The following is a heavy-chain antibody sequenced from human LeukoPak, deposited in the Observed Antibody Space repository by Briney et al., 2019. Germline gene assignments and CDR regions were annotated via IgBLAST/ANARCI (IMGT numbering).Heavy chain of an antibody. D-gene: IGHD3-22*01. CDR3: ARGAQYYYDSSGYYPEGDY. CDR2: MNPNSGNT. V-gene: IGHV1-8*01. Sequence: DSVKVSCKASGYTFTSYDINWVRQATGQGLEWMGWMNPNSGNTGYAQKFQGRVTMTRNTSISTAYMELSSLRSEDTAVYYCARGAQYYYDSSGYYPEGDYWGQGTLVTVSS. CDR1: GYTFTSYD. J-gene: IGHJ4*02.